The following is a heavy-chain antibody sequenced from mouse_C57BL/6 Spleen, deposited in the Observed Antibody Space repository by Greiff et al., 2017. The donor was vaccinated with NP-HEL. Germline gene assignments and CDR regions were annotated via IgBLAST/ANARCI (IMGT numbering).Heavy chain of an antibody. CDR3: ARDDYDEDWFAY. CDR2: ISDGGSYT. Sequence: EVMLVESGGGLVKPGGSLKLSCAASGFTFSSYAMSWVRQTPEKRLEWVATISDGGSYTYYPDNVKGRFTISRDNAKNNLYLQMSHLKSEDTAMYYCARDDYDEDWFAYWGQGTLVTVSA. J-gene: IGHJ3*01. V-gene: IGHV5-4*01. D-gene: IGHD2-4*01. CDR1: GFTFSSYA.